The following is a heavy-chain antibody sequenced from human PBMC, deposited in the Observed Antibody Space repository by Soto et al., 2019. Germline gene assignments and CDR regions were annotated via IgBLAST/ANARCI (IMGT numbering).Heavy chain of an antibody. V-gene: IGHV1-69*13. CDR1: GGTFSSYA. CDR2: IIPIFGTA. J-gene: IGHJ4*02. CDR3: ARGLFPVFPIDY. Sequence: ASVKVSCKASGGTFSSYAISWVRQAPGQGLEWMGGIIPIFGTANYAQKFQGRVTITAEESTSTDYMEMRRLRSEDTAVYYCARGLFPVFPIDYWGQGTLVTVSS. D-gene: IGHD2-8*01.